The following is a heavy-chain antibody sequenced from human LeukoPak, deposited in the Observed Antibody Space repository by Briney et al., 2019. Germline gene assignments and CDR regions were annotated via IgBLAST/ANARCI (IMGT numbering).Heavy chain of an antibody. D-gene: IGHD6-13*01. Sequence: PGGSLRLSCAASGFTFSNAWMSWVRQAPGKGLEWVGRIKSKTDGGTTDYAAPVKGRFTISRDDSKNTLYLQMNSLKTEDTAVYCCSGSSWYVPGWFDPWGQGTLVTVSS. CDR3: SGSSWYVPGWFDP. V-gene: IGHV3-15*01. CDR2: IKSKTDGGTT. CDR1: GFTFSNAW. J-gene: IGHJ5*02.